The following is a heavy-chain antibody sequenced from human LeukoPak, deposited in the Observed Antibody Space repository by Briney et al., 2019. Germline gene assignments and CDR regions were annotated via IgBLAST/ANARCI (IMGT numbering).Heavy chain of an antibody. CDR3: ARGGVRGVIGLFNWFDP. CDR2: IYYSGST. J-gene: IGHJ5*02. D-gene: IGHD3-10*01. CDR1: GGSISSGDHY. V-gene: IGHV4-30-4*01. Sequence: PSQTLSLTCTVSGGSISSGDHYWSWIRQPPGKGLEWIGYIYYSGSTYYNPSLKSRVTISVDTSKNQFSLKLSSVTAADTAVYYCARGGVRGVIGLFNWFDPWGQGTLVTVSS.